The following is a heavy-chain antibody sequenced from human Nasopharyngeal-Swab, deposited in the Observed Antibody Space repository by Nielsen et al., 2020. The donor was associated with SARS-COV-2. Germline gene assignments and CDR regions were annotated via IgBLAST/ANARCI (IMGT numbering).Heavy chain of an antibody. CDR3: ATDWGSSSPFDY. CDR2: ISSGSSTI. CDR1: GFTFSTYW. J-gene: IGHJ4*02. V-gene: IGHV3-48*02. Sequence: GESLKISCATSGFTFSTYWMTWVRQAPGKGLEWVSYISSGSSTIHYADSVKGRFTISRDNAKNSLYLQMNSLRDEDTAVYYCATDWGSSSPFDYWGQGTLVTVSS. D-gene: IGHD6-6*01.